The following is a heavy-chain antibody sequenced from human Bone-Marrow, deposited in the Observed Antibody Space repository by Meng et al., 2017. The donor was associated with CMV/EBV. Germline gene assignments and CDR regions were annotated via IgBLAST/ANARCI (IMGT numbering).Heavy chain of an antibody. CDR2: IYYSGST. J-gene: IGHJ4*02. V-gene: IGHV4-59*01. D-gene: IGHD3-3*01. Sequence: SETLSLTCTVSGGSISSYYWSWIRQPPGKGLEWIGYIYYSGSTNYNPSLKSRVTISVDTSMNQFSLKLSSVTAADTAVYYCARDEIGDFDYWGQGTLVTVSS. CDR3: ARDEIGDFDY. CDR1: GGSISSYY.